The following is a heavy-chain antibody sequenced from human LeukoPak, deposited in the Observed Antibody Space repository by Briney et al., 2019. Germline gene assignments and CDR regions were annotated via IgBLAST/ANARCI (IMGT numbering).Heavy chain of an antibody. CDR3: AKDAQRGFDYSNSLDK. Sequence: GGSLRLSCATSGFTFSHYGMHWVRQAPGKGLEWVAVIWSDGTNRYYGDPVKGRLTISRDNFQRTVYLQMDSLRAEDTAVDYCAKDAQRGFDYSNSLDKWGQGTLVTVSS. V-gene: IGHV3-33*06. CDR2: IWSDGTNR. CDR1: GFTFSHYG. J-gene: IGHJ4*02. D-gene: IGHD4-11*01.